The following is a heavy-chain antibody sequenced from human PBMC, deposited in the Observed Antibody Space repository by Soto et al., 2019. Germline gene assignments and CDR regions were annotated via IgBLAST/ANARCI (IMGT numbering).Heavy chain of an antibody. CDR2: INHSGST. V-gene: IGHV4-34*01. CDR3: ARGSRCSGGSCSWFDP. Sequence: PSETLSLTCAVYGGSFSGYYWSWIRQPPGKGLEWIGEINHSGSTNYNPSLKSRVTISVDTSKNQFSLKLSSVTAADTAVYYCARGSRCSGGSCSWFDPWGQGTLVTVSS. D-gene: IGHD2-15*01. CDR1: GGSFSGYY. J-gene: IGHJ5*02.